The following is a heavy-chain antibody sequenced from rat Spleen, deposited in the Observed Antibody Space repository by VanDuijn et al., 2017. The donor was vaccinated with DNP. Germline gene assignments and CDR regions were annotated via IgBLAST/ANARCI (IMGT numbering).Heavy chain of an antibody. D-gene: IGHD4-3*01. CDR3: ARDLDNSGLFDY. CDR2: ISRGGVT. V-gene: IGHV2S12*01. J-gene: IGHJ2*01. CDR1: GFSFTFYG. Sequence: QVQLRESGPGLVQPSQTLSLTCTISGFSFTFYGVSWVRQPPGKGLEWVASISRGGVTYYNSVLESRLTISRDTSKSQVFLKMNSLQSEDTGTYYCARDLDNSGLFDYWGQGVMVTVSS.